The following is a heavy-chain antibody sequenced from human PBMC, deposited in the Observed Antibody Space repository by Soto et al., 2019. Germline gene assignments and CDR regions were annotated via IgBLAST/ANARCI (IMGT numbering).Heavy chain of an antibody. Sequence: GGSLRLSCAASGFTFSNYDMHWVRQGTAGDTYYPGSVKGRFTISRENVKNSLYLQRNSLRPGDTAVYYCARSLITMVPEADWGQGTLVTVSS. V-gene: IGHV3-13*01. D-gene: IGHD3-10*01. CDR2: TAGDT. CDR3: ARSLITMVPEAD. CDR1: GFTFSNYD. J-gene: IGHJ4*02.